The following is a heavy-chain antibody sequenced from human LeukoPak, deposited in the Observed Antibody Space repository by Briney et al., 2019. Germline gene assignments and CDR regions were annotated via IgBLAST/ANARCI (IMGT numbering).Heavy chain of an antibody. V-gene: IGHV1-2*02. Sequence: GASVEVSCKASGYTFTGYYMHWVRQAPGQGLEWMGWINPNSGGTNYAQKFQGRVTMTRDTSISTAYMELSRLRSDDTAVYYCARGVRRITMIVVAQRDWFDPWGQGTLVTVSS. D-gene: IGHD3-22*01. CDR3: ARGVRRITMIVVAQRDWFDP. CDR1: GYTFTGYY. J-gene: IGHJ5*02. CDR2: INPNSGGT.